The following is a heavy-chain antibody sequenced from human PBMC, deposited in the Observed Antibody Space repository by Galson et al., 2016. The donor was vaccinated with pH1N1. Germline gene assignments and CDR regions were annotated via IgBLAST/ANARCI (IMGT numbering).Heavy chain of an antibody. Sequence: VKVSCKASGYTFASYAINWVRQVPGQGPEWMGWIHTTTGDPSYGQGFTGRFVFSLDTSVTTAYLQISSLKTEDAAVYYCARNCSSSSCHVDYWGQGTLVTVSS. CDR2: IHTTTGDP. CDR1: GYTFASYA. CDR3: ARNCSSSSCHVDY. V-gene: IGHV7-4-1*02. J-gene: IGHJ4*02. D-gene: IGHD2-2*01.